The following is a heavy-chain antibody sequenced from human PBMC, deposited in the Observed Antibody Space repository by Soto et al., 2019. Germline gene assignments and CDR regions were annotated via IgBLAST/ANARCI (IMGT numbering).Heavy chain of an antibody. Sequence: PGGSLRLSCAASGFTFSSYWMSWVRQAPGKGLEWVANIKQDGSEKYYVDSVKGRFTISRDNAKNSLYLQMNSLRAEDTAVYYCAKDGVAGGYCSSTSCFHSPSYGMDVWGQGTTVTVSS. CDR2: IKQDGSEK. V-gene: IGHV3-7*01. CDR3: AKDGVAGGYCSSTSCFHSPSYGMDV. J-gene: IGHJ6*02. CDR1: GFTFSSYW. D-gene: IGHD2-2*01.